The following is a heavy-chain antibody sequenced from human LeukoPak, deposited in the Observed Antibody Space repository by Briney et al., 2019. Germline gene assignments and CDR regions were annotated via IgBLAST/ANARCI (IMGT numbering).Heavy chain of an antibody. Sequence: GGSLRLSCAASGFTFSDYYMSWIRQAPGRGLEWVSWNSGTIGYADSVKGRFTISRDNAKNSLYLQMNSLRPEDTALYYCARGTENYIDVWGKGTTVTISS. CDR1: GFTFSDYY. D-gene: IGHD1-14*01. J-gene: IGHJ6*03. V-gene: IGHV3-69-1*01. CDR3: ARGTENYIDV. CDR2: NSGTI.